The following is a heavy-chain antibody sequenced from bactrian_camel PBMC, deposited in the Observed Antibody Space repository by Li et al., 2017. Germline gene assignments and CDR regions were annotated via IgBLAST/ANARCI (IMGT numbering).Heavy chain of an antibody. CDR3: VTESQSGVGCFDY. D-gene: IGHD1*01. CDR2: INNGGITT. J-gene: IGHJ4*01. CDR1: RYIFSANC. Sequence: VQLVESGGGFVQPGGSLRLSCAASRYIFSANCMGWVRQAPGKGFEWVSCINNGGITTYYADSLKGRFIISRDNDKNTVFLQMNSLKSEETALYSCVTESQSGVGCFDYWGQGTQVTVS. V-gene: IGHV3S35*01.